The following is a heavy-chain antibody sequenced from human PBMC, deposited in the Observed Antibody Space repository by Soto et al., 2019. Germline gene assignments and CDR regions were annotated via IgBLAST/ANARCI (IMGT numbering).Heavy chain of an antibody. V-gene: IGHV1-18*01. CDR3: ARRSPFSHGNFVTYFFDF. J-gene: IGHJ4*01. CDR2: ISPNSGDT. D-gene: IGHD4-17*01. CDR1: GYTFISYG. Sequence: ASVKVSCKASGYTFISYGIAWVRQAPGQGLEWMAWISPNSGDTNYAQKFQGRVTVTTETPTNTAYMELRSLRSGDTAVYHCARRSPFSHGNFVTYFFDFWGQGTLVTVSS.